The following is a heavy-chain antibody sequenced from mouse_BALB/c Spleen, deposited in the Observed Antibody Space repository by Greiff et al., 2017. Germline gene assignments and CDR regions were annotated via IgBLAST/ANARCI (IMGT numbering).Heavy chain of an antibody. CDR1: GYTFSSYW. J-gene: IGHJ2*01. CDR3: ASGVPLGY. Sequence: VKLVESGAELMKPGASVKISCKATGYTFSSYWIEWVKQRPGHGLEWIGEILPGSGSTNYNEKFKGKATFTADTSSNTAYMQLSSLTSEDSAVYYCASGVPLGYWGQGTTLTVSS. V-gene: IGHV1-9*01. CDR2: ILPGSGST.